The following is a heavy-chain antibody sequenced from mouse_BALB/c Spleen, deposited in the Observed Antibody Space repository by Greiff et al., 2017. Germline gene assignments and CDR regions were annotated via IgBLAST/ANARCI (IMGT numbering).Heavy chain of an antibody. D-gene: IGHD1-1*01. Sequence: QVQLQQSGAELVRPGSSVKISCKASGYAFSSYWMNWVKQRPGQGLEWIGQIYPGDGDTNYNGKFKGKATLTADKSSSTAYMQLSSLTSEDSAVYFCARGETSYYGYWGQGTTLTVSS. CDR2: IYPGDGDT. V-gene: IGHV1-80*01. CDR3: ARGETSYYGY. CDR1: GYAFSSYW. J-gene: IGHJ2*01.